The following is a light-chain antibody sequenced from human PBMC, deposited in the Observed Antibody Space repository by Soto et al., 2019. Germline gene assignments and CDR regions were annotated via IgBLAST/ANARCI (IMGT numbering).Light chain of an antibody. V-gene: IGLV2-14*03. J-gene: IGLJ2*01. CDR3: SSYTTSSTVI. CDR1: SSDVGDHNY. Sequence: QSARTQPASVSGSPGQSITISCTGTSSDVGDHNYVSWYQQQPGKAPKLMIYAVSNRPSGVPNRFSGSKSGNTASLTISGLQAEDEANYYCSSYTTSSTVIFGGGTKLTVL. CDR2: AVS.